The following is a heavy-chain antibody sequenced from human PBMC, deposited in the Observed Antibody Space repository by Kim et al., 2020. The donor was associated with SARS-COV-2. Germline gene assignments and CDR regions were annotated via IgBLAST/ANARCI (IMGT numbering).Heavy chain of an antibody. CDR3: VKDGAGFYIGWRKEGVDY. D-gene: IGHD6-19*01. CDR1: GFTFSTYA. J-gene: IGHJ4*02. Sequence: GGSLRLSCSASGFTFSTYAMHWVRQAAGKGLEYVSAISSNGGSTYYADSVKDRFTISRDNSKNTLYLQMSSLRPEDTALYYCVKDGAGFYIGWRKEGVDYWGQGTLVTVSS. V-gene: IGHV3-64D*09. CDR2: ISSNGGST.